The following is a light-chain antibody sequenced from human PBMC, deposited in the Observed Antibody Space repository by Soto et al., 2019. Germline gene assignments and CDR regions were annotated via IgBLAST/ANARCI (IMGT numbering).Light chain of an antibody. V-gene: IGKV3-15*01. J-gene: IGKJ2*01. CDR2: GVS. CDR1: HSVSSK. CDR3: QQYNNWPHT. Sequence: EIVMTQSPATLSVSPGERATLSCRASHSVSSKLAWFQQKPGQAPSLLIYGVSTRATGVPVRFSGSGSGTEFTLTINSLQSEDFAVYYCQQYNNWPHTFGQGTKLEIK.